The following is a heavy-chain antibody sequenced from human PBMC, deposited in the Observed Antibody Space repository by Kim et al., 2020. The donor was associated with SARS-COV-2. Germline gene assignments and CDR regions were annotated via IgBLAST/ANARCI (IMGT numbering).Heavy chain of an antibody. CDR3: ATASSGYCTAGSCYYFDY. CDR1: GFTFSTYG. J-gene: IGHJ4*02. V-gene: IGHV3-23*01. D-gene: IGHD2-15*01. Sequence: GGSLRLSCAASGFTFSTYGMNWVRQAPGKGLEWVSAISGSGGSGTTYYADSVKGRFTISRDNSKNTLYLLLNSLRADDTAVYYCATASSGYCTAGSCYYFDYWGQGTLVTVSS. CDR2: ISGSGGSGTT.